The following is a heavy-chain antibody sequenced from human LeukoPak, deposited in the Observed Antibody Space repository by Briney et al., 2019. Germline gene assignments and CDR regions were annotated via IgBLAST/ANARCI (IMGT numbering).Heavy chain of an antibody. Sequence: SETLSLTCTVSGGSISSSSYYWGWISQPPGKGLEWIGSIYYSGSTYYNPSLKSRVTISVDTSKNQFSLKLSSVTAADTAVYYCARRNGGSYYSGNAFDIWGQGTMVTVSS. J-gene: IGHJ3*02. CDR3: ARRNGGSYYSGNAFDI. V-gene: IGHV4-39*01. CDR1: GGSISSSSYY. D-gene: IGHD1-26*01. CDR2: IYYSGST.